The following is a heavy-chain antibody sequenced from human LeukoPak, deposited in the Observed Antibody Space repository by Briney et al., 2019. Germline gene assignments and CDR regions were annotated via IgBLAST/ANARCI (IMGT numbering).Heavy chain of an antibody. J-gene: IGHJ4*02. Sequence: GGSLRLSCAASGFTFSSYALSWVRQAPGKGLEWVSGISGSGGSTNYADSVKGRFTISRDNSENTVYLQMNSLRAEDTAVYHCAKDATFGGVIAMYYFDYWGQGTLVTVSS. CDR2: ISGSGGST. D-gene: IGHD3-16*02. V-gene: IGHV3-23*01. CDR3: AKDATFGGVIAMYYFDY. CDR1: GFTFSSYA.